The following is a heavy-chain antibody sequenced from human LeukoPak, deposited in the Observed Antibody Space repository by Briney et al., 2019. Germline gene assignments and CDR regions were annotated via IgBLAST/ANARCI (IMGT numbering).Heavy chain of an antibody. CDR2: ISTSGGST. J-gene: IGHJ4*02. CDR1: RFTFSNYA. Sequence: GGSLRLSCAGSRFTFSNYAMTWVRQAPGKGLEWVSSISTSGGSTYYAESVKGRFTISRDNSKNTLYVQRNSLRAEDTAIYYCAKLSPSGVTDYWGQGTLVTVSS. D-gene: IGHD2-8*01. CDR3: AKLSPSGVTDY. V-gene: IGHV3-23*01.